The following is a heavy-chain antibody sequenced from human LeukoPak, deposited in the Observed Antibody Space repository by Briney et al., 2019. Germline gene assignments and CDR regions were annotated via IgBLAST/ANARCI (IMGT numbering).Heavy chain of an antibody. CDR1: GCTVTSNY. V-gene: IGHV3-53*01. Sequence: PGGSPRRSCAASGCTVTSNYMSWVRQAPGKGLEWVSVIYSGGSTYYADSVKGRFTISIDNSKNTLYLQMNSLRAEDTAVYYCARDTTNYGFDYWGQGTLVTVSS. CDR2: IYSGGST. J-gene: IGHJ4*02. CDR3: ARDTTNYGFDY. D-gene: IGHD3-10*01.